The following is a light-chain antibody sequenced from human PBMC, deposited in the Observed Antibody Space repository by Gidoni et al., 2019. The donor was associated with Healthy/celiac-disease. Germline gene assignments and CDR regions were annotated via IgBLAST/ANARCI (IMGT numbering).Light chain of an antibody. V-gene: IGKV3-20*01. CDR2: GAS. Sequence: EIVLTQSPGTLSLSPGERATLSCRASQSVSSSYLAWYQQNPGQAPRLLIYGASSRATGIPDRFSGSGSGTDFTLTISRLEPEDFAVYYCQQYGSSPPTFXGXTKVEIK. CDR1: QSVSSSY. J-gene: IGKJ4*01. CDR3: QQYGSSPPT.